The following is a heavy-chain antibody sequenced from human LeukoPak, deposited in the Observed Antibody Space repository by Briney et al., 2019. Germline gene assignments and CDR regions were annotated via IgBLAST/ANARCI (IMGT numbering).Heavy chain of an antibody. V-gene: IGHV1-18*01. CDR1: GYTFTSYG. CDR3: ARDGGITIFGVVINAGNWFDP. J-gene: IGHJ5*02. Sequence: ASVTVSRKASGYTFTSYGISWVRQAPGQGLEWMGWISAYNGNTNYAQKLQGRVTMTTDTSTSTAYMELSSLRSDDTAVYYCARDGGITIFGVVINAGNWFDPWGQGTLVTVSS. D-gene: IGHD3-3*01. CDR2: ISAYNGNT.